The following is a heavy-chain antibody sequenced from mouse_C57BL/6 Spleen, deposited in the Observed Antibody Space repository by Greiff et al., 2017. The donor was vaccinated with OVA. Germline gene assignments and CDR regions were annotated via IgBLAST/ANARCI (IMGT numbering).Heavy chain of an antibody. J-gene: IGHJ2*01. Sequence: QVQLQQPGAELVMPGASVKLSCKASGYTFTSYWMQWVKQRPGQGLEWIGEIDPSDSYTNYNQKFKGKSTLTVDKSSSTAYMQLSSLTSEDSAVYYCARGLRKYFDYWGQGTTLTVSS. CDR2: IDPSDSYT. CDR3: ARGLRKYFDY. CDR1: GYTFTSYW. V-gene: IGHV1-69*01. D-gene: IGHD1-1*01.